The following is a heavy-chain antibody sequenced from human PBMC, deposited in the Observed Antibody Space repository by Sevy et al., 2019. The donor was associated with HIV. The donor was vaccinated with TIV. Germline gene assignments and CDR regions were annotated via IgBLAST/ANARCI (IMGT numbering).Heavy chain of an antibody. Sequence: SETLSLTCTVSGGSISSGGYYWSWIRQHPGKGLEWIGYIYYSGSTDYNPSLKSRVTISVDTSKNQFSLKLSSVTAADTAVYYCARGDSSGYQEAFDSWGQWTMVTVSS. D-gene: IGHD3-22*01. J-gene: IGHJ3*02. CDR2: IYYSGST. CDR3: ARGDSSGYQEAFDS. CDR1: GGSISSGGYY. V-gene: IGHV4-31*03.